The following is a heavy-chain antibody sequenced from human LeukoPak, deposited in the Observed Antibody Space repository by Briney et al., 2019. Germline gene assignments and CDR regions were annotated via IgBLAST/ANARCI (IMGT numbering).Heavy chain of an antibody. CDR3: ARRFSSSNSYFYYYYGMDV. J-gene: IGHJ6*02. Sequence: SETLSLTCSVYGGSFSGYYWGWIRQPPGKGLEWIGDINHSGSTNFNPTLKSRVTISLDTSNHQFSLNLTSVTAADTAVYYCARRFSSSNSYFYYYYGMDVWGQGTTVTVSS. V-gene: IGHV4-34*01. CDR1: GGSFSGYY. CDR2: INHSGST. D-gene: IGHD6-6*01.